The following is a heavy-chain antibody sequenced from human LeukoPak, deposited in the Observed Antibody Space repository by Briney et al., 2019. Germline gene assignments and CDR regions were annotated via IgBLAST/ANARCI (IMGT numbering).Heavy chain of an antibody. J-gene: IGHJ3*01. V-gene: IGHV3-23*01. Sequence: PGGSLRLSCAASGFTFSSYAMSWVRQAPGKGLEWVSAISGSGGSTYCADSVKGRFTISRDNSKNTLYLQMNSLRAEDTAVYYCAKKNAGYYDSSGYRYDYWGQGTMVTVSS. CDR2: ISGSGGST. D-gene: IGHD3-22*01. CDR3: AKKNAGYYDSSGYRYDY. CDR1: GFTFSSYA.